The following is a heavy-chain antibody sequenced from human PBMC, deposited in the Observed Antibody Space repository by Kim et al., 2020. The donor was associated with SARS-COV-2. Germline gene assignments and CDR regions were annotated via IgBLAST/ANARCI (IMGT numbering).Heavy chain of an antibody. D-gene: IGHD2-21*02. Sequence: GGSLRLSCAASGFTFSSYGMHWVRQAPGKGLEWVAVISYDGSNKYYADSVKGRFTISRDNSKNTLYLQMNSLRAEDTAVYYCARDPTLAYCGGDCSHFDYWGQGTLVTVSS. CDR2: ISYDGSNK. J-gene: IGHJ4*02. CDR1: GFTFSSYG. CDR3: ARDPTLAYCGGDCSHFDY. V-gene: IGHV3-33*05.